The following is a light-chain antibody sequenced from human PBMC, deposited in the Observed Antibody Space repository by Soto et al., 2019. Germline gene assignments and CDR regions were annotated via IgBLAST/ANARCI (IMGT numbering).Light chain of an antibody. J-gene: IGLJ1*01. CDR2: EVS. V-gene: IGLV2-14*01. CDR3: CSYAGSSSYV. CDR1: SGDVGGYNY. Sequence: QSALTQPASVSGSPGQSITISCTGTSGDVGGYNYVSWYQQHPGKAPKLMIYEVSNRPSGVSNRFFGSKSGNTASLTISGLQAEDEADYHCCSYAGSSSYVFGTGTKLTVL.